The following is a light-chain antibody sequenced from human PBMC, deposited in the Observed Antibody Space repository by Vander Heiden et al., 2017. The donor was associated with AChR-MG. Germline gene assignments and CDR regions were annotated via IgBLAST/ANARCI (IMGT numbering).Light chain of an antibody. J-gene: IGKJ1*01. CDR1: QGISNF. CDR3: HKYNSAPK. V-gene: IGKV1-27*01. Sequence: DIQMTQSPSSLSATVGDRVTITCRASQGISNFLAWFQQRPGKVPKLLISGASTLQSGAPSRFSGSGSGTDFTLTISSLQPEDVATYYCHKYNSAPKFGQGTQVEIK. CDR2: GAS.